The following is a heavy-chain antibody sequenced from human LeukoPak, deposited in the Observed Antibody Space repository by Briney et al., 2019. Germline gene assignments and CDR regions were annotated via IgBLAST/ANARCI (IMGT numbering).Heavy chain of an antibody. V-gene: IGHV1-69*06. CDR1: GGTFSSYA. D-gene: IGHD3-10*01. Sequence: ASVKVSCKASGGTFSSYAISWVRQAPGQGLEWMGGIIPIFGTTNYAQKFQGRVTITADKSTSTAYMELSSLRSEDTAVYYCARDRDNYGSGRYKWFDPWGQGTLVTVSS. CDR2: IIPIFGTT. J-gene: IGHJ5*02. CDR3: ARDRDNYGSGRYKWFDP.